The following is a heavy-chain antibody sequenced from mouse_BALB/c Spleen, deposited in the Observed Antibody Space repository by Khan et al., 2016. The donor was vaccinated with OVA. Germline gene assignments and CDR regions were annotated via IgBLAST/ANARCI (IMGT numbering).Heavy chain of an antibody. D-gene: IGHD2-14*01. Sequence: QVQLKQSGSELARPGASVKMSCKASGYTFTSYTMHWVKQRPGQGLEWIGYINPSNGYTNYNQKFKDKATLIADKSSSTASMQLCSLTSDDSAVYYCARDGAYYRNDGWFAFWGQGTLVTVSA. V-gene: IGHV1-4*01. CDR3: ARDGAYYRNDGWFAF. CDR1: GYTFTSYT. J-gene: IGHJ3*01. CDR2: INPSNGYT.